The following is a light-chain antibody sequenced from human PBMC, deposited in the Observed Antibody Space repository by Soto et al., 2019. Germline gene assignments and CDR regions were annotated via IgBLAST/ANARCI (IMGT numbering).Light chain of an antibody. Sequence: QSVLIQPPSASGSPGQSVTISCTGTSSDVGGYNYVSWYQQHPGKAPKLMIYEVSKRPSGVPDRFSGSKSGNTASLTVSGLQAEDEADYYCSSYAGSNNFNVVFGGGTKLTVL. CDR3: SSYAGSNNFNVV. CDR1: SSDVGGYNY. CDR2: EVS. V-gene: IGLV2-8*01. J-gene: IGLJ2*01.